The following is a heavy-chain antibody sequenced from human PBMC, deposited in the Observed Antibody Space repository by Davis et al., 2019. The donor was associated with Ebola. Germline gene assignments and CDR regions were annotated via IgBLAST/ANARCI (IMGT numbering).Heavy chain of an antibody. CDR1: GGSITNTY. J-gene: IGHJ4*02. V-gene: IGHV4-59*01. D-gene: IGHD3-3*01. CDR2: FYNDERT. Sequence: SETLSLTCIVSGGSITNTYWSWIRQPPGKGLEWIGYFYNDERTNYNPSLKSRVSISVDTSKIQFSLKLRSVTAADTAVYYCAREGKIFGCDYWGQGALVTVSS. CDR3: AREGKIFGCDY.